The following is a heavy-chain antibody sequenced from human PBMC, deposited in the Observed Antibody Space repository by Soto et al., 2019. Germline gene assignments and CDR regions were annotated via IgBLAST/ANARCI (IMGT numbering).Heavy chain of an antibody. CDR3: ARVVGAYDSSGYYLAHFDY. Sequence: GALRLSCAASGFTFSDYYMSWIRQAPGKGLEWVSYISSSSSYTNYADSVKGRFTISRDNAKNSLYLQMNSLRAEDTAVYYCARVVGAYDSSGYYLAHFDYWGQGTLVTVSS. J-gene: IGHJ4*02. CDR2: ISSSSSYT. V-gene: IGHV3-11*06. D-gene: IGHD3-22*01. CDR1: GFTFSDYY.